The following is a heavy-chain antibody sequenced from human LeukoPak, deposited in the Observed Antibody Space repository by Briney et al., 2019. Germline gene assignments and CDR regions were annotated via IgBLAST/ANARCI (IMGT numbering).Heavy chain of an antibody. V-gene: IGHV1-2*02. D-gene: IGHD4-11*01. CDR2: INPNSGGT. CDR3: ARAWGIQYPPDY. Sequence: GASVKVSCKASGYTFTGYYMHWVRQAPGQGLEWMGWINPNSGGTNYAQKFQGRVTMTRDTSISTAYMELSSLRSEDTAVYYCARAWGIQYPPDYWGQGTLVTVSS. CDR1: GYTFTGYY. J-gene: IGHJ4*02.